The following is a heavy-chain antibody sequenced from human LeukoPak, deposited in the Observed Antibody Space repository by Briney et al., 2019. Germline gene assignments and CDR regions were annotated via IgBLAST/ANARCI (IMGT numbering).Heavy chain of an antibody. V-gene: IGHV4-59*01. D-gene: IGHD1-1*01. CDR2: MHYSGDS. CDR1: GNSISSFF. Sequence: ASETLSRTCTGSGNSISSFFWSWIRQPPGKGLEWIGSMHYSGDSKNNPSLRSRVSLTIDTSNQQFSLRLSSGTAADTAVYYCARDLELERNRWNYFESWGQGALVTVSS. CDR3: ARDLELERNRWNYFES. J-gene: IGHJ4*02.